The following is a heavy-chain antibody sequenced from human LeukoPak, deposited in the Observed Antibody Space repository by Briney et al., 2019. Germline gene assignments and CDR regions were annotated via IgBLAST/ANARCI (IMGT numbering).Heavy chain of an antibody. D-gene: IGHD2-15*01. CDR3: AREIVVVAATNENYYYYGMDV. CDR1: GGTFSSYA. V-gene: IGHV1-69*04. J-gene: IGHJ6*02. Sequence: VASVKVSCKASGGTFSSYAISWVRQAPGQGLECMGRIIPILGIANYAQKFQGRVTITADKSTSTAYMELSSLRSEDTAVYYCAREIVVVAATNENYYYYGMDVWGQGTTVTVSS. CDR2: IIPILGIA.